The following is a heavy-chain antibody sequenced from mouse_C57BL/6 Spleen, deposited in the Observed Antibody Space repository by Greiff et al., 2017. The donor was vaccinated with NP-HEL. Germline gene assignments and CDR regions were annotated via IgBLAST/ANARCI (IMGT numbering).Heavy chain of an antibody. J-gene: IGHJ3*01. V-gene: IGHV1-18*01. Sequence: EVQLQQSGPELVKPGASVKIPCKASGYTFTDYNMDWVKQSHGKSLEWIGDINPNNGGTIYNQKFKGKATLTVDKSSSTAYMELRSLTSEDTAVYYCARSDYGGSLLAYWGQGTLVTVSA. D-gene: IGHD1-1*01. CDR1: GYTFTDYN. CDR2: INPNNGGT. CDR3: ARSDYGGSLLAY.